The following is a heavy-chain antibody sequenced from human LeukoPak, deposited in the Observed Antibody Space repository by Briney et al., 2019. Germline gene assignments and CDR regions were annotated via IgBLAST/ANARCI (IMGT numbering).Heavy chain of an antibody. CDR2: ISNNNADM. CDR3: VSGYCSSTSCYAFDI. D-gene: IGHD2-2*01. V-gene: IGHV3-21*01. J-gene: IGHJ3*02. Sequence: GGSLRLSCAASGFTFSSYSMNWVRQAPGKGLEWVSSISNNNADMYYADSVKGRFTTARDNAKNSLYLVMNSLRAEDTAVYYCVSGYCSSTSCYAFDIWGQGKLVTVSS. CDR1: GFTFSSYS.